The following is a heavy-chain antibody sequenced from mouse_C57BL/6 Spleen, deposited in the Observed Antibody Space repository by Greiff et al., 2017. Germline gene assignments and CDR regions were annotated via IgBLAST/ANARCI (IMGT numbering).Heavy chain of an antibody. J-gene: IGHJ2*01. D-gene: IGHD2-4*01. CDR2: INPYNGGT. Sequence: EVQLQQSGPVLVKPGASVKMSCKASGYTFTDYYMNWVKQSHGKSLEWIGVINPYNGGTSYNQKFKGKATLTVDKSSSTAYMELNSLTSEDSAVYYCANIYYEFDDWGKGTTLTVSS. CDR3: ANIYYEFDD. CDR1: GYTFTDYY. V-gene: IGHV1-19*01.